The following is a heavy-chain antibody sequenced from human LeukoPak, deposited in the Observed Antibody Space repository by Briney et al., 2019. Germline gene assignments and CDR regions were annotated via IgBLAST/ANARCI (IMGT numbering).Heavy chain of an antibody. Sequence: SETLSLTCTVFGGPISSYYWNWIRQPPGKGLEWIGYVSYRGTTNYNPSLKSRVTISVDTSKNQFSLKLSSVTAADTAVYYCARPYSSNWYDAFHIWDQGTMVTVSS. CDR1: GGPISSYY. CDR2: VSYRGTT. V-gene: IGHV4-59*01. J-gene: IGHJ3*02. D-gene: IGHD6-13*01. CDR3: ARPYSSNWYDAFHI.